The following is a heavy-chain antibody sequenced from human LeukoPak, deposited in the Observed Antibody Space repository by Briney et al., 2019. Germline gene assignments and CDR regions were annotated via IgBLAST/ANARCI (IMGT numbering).Heavy chain of an antibody. J-gene: IGHJ4*02. CDR1: GFNFNNSG. CDR2: ISFDGKNQ. Sequence: GGSLRLSCAGSGFNFNNSGMHWVRQAPGKGLEWVAVISFDGKNQHYAGSVKGRFTTSRDNSKNTVYLQMNSLRPEDTAVYYCAKDLPAETKMGGFDFWGQGALVTISS. D-gene: IGHD4-11*01. CDR3: AKDLPAETKMGGFDF. V-gene: IGHV3-30*18.